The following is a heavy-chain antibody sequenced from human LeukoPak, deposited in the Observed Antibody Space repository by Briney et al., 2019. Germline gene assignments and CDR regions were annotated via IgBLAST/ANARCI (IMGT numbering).Heavy chain of an antibody. Sequence: SETLSLTCTVSGGSISSSSYYWGWIRQPPGKGLEWIGSISYSGNTYYNPSLKSRVTISVDTSKNQFSLKLSSVTAADTAVYYCAREYSSASDYWGLGTLVTVSS. CDR1: GGSISSSSYY. D-gene: IGHD6-19*01. J-gene: IGHJ4*02. V-gene: IGHV4-39*02. CDR3: AREYSSASDY. CDR2: ISYSGNT.